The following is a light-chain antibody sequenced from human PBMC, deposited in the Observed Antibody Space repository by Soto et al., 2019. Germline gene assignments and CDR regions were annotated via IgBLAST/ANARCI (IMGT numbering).Light chain of an antibody. V-gene: IGKV3-20*01. CDR1: QSISSSY. Sequence: EIVLTQSPGTLSLSPGERATLSCRASQSISSSYLAWYQHKPGQAPRLLLFATSIRATGIPDRISGSGSGTDFPLSISRLEPEDFAVYYCQKYDTSPFTFGPGTKVDIK. J-gene: IGKJ3*01. CDR2: ATS. CDR3: QKYDTSPFT.